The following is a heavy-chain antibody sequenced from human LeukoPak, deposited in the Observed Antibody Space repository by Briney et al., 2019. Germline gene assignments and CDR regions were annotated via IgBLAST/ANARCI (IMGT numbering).Heavy chain of an antibody. Sequence: TSQTLSLTCTVSGGSISSGSHYWSWIRQPAGKGLEWIGRIYTSGSTNYNPSLKSRVTISVDMSKNHFSLRLSSVTAADTATYYCARGTLYSGWSYYFDYWGQGSQVTVSS. CDR3: ARGTLYSGWSYYFDY. D-gene: IGHD6-19*01. CDR2: IYTSGST. V-gene: IGHV4-61*02. CDR1: GGSISSGSHY. J-gene: IGHJ4*02.